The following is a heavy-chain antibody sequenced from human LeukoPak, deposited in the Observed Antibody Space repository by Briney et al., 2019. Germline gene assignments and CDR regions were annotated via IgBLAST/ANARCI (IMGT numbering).Heavy chain of an antibody. V-gene: IGHV3-9*01. J-gene: IGHJ4*02. D-gene: IGHD5-24*01. CDR3: AKEKMATTVFDY. CDR2: ISRNSGSI. Sequence: GGSLRLSCAASGFTFDDYAMHWVRQAPGKGLEWVSGISRNSGSIGYADSVKGRFTISRDNAKNSLYLQMNSLRAEDTALYYCAKEKMATTVFDYWGQGTLVTVSS. CDR1: GFTFDDYA.